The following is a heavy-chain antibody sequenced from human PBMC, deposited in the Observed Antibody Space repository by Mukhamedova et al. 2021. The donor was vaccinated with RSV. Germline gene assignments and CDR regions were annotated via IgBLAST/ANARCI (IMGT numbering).Heavy chain of an antibody. Sequence: YWIGWVRQMPGKGLEWMGIIYPGDSDTRYSPSFQGQVSISADKSITTAYLQWSSLKASVTAMYYCASSPGWANAFDIWGQGTMVT. CDR3: ASSPGWANAFDI. CDR2: IYPGDSDT. J-gene: IGHJ3*02. D-gene: IGHD1-26*01. CDR1: YW. V-gene: IGHV5-51*01.